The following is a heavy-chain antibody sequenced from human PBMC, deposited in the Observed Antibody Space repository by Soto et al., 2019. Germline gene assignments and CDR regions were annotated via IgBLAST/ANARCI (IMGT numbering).Heavy chain of an antibody. CDR2: ISWNGGST. V-gene: IGHV3-43*01. J-gene: IGHJ6*02. D-gene: IGHD3-10*01. CDR1: GFSFNAYT. CDR3: ANNIEAHGSGGRNV. Sequence: EVQLVKSGGAVVQPGGSLRLSCVASGFSFNAYTMHWVRHAPGKGLEWVSLISWNGGSTFYADSVKGRFTISRDNSKNSLYLQMNSLRIEDTALYYCANNIEAHGSGGRNVWGQGTTVTVSS.